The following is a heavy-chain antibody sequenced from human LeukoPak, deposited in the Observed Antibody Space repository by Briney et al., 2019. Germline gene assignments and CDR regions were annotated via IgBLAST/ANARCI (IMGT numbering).Heavy chain of an antibody. Sequence: SETLSLTCTVSGGSISSSSYYWGWIRQPPGKGLEWIGSIYYSGSTYYNPSLKSRVTISVDTSKNQFSLKLSSVTAADTAVYYCARVRCSGGSCYQLRYFDYWGQGTLVTVSS. J-gene: IGHJ4*02. CDR2: IYYSGST. CDR1: GGSISSSSYY. CDR3: ARVRCSGGSCYQLRYFDY. D-gene: IGHD2-15*01. V-gene: IGHV4-39*01.